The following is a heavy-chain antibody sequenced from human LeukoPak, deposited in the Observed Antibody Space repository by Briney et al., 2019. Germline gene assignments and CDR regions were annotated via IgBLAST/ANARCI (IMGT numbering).Heavy chain of an antibody. Sequence: SETLSLTCTVSSGSMSGHYWSWIRQSPGKGLQWIGYVYYSGKTYYNLSLQSRVTLSVDTSRSHFSLRLASVTAADTALYYCARLLNNDGSGDPDTFDMWGLGTMVTVSS. D-gene: IGHD3-22*01. CDR3: ARLLNNDGSGDPDTFDM. CDR1: SGSMSGHY. J-gene: IGHJ3*02. CDR2: VYYSGKT. V-gene: IGHV4-59*11.